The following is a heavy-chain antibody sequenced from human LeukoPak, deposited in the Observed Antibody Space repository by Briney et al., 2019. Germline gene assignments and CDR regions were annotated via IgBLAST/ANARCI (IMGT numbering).Heavy chain of an antibody. CDR1: GFTFSSYA. CDR2: ISYDGSNK. CDR3: ARDGNIVVVPAANLYYYYYYMDV. J-gene: IGHJ6*03. Sequence: PGGSLRLSCAASGFTFSSYAMHWVRQAPGKGLEWVAVISYDGSNKYYADSVKGRFTISRDNSKNTLYLQMNSLRAEDTAVYYCARDGNIVVVPAANLYYYYYYMDVWGKGTMVTVSS. V-gene: IGHV3-30-3*01. D-gene: IGHD2-2*01.